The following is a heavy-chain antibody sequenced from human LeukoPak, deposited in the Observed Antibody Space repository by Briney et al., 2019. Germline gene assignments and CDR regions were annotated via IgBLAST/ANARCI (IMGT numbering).Heavy chain of an antibody. CDR3: ARVRAVAGGNYFDY. V-gene: IGHV3-48*03. Sequence: PGGSLRLSCAASGFTFSSYEMNWVRQAPGKGLEWVSYISSSGSTIYYADSVKGRFTISRDNAKNSLYLQMNSLRAEDTAVYYCARVRAVAGGNYFDYWGQGTLATVSS. J-gene: IGHJ4*02. D-gene: IGHD6-19*01. CDR2: ISSSGSTI. CDR1: GFTFSSYE.